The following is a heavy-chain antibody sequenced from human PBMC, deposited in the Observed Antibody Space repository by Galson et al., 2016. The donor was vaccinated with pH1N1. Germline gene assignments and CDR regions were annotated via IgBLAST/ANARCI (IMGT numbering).Heavy chain of an antibody. CDR1: GYTFNNFN. CDR2: IDPSGGST. J-gene: IGHJ4*02. D-gene: IGHD1-1*01. Sequence: SVKVSCKASGYTFNNFNVHWLRQAPGQGLEWMGIIDPSGGSTTYAQKFQGRVTMTADTSTSIVYMDLSSLRSDDTAMYYCARWRSSGTYTGFDYWGQGALVTVSS. CDR3: ARWRSSGTYTGFDY. V-gene: IGHV1-46*02.